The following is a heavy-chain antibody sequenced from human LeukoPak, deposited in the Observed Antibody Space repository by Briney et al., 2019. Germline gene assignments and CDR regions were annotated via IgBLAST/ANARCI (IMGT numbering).Heavy chain of an antibody. Sequence: PGGSLRLSCAASGFTFSSYWMSWVRQAPGKGLEWVANIKQDGNEKYYVDSVKGRFTTSRDNAKNSLYLQMNSLRAEDTAVYYCARDRQWYYDGSGYTSSLDYWGQGTLVTVSS. D-gene: IGHD3-22*01. CDR2: IKQDGNEK. CDR3: ARDRQWYYDGSGYTSSLDY. V-gene: IGHV3-7*01. CDR1: GFTFSSYW. J-gene: IGHJ4*02.